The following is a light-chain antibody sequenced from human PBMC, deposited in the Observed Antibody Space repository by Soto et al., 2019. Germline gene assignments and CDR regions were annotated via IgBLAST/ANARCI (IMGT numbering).Light chain of an antibody. V-gene: IGLV6-57*02. CDR3: QSYGSSNQV. J-gene: IGLJ3*02. CDR1: SGGVLGNY. CDR2: EDN. Sequence: NFMLTQPHSVSESPGKTVTISCTGSSGGVLGNYVQWYQQRPGSVPTTMICEDNQRPSGVPNRLSGSVDRSSNSASPTSSGLKTEDEADSYCQSYGSSNQVFGGGTKVTVL.